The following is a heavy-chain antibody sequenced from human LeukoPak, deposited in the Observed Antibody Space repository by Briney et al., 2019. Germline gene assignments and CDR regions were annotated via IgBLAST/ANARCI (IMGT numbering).Heavy chain of an antibody. J-gene: IGHJ3*02. V-gene: IGHV3-23*01. CDR2: ISGSGGST. CDR1: GFTFSSYA. CDR3: AKFIMVPGERGVVPAAPRYQNAFDI. Sequence: PGGSLRLSCAASGFTFSSYAMSWVRQAPGKGLEWVSAISGSGGSTYYADSVKGRFTISRDNSKNTLYLQMNSLRAEDTAVYYCAKFIMVPGERGVVPAAPRYQNAFDIWGQGTMVTVSS. D-gene: IGHD2-2*01.